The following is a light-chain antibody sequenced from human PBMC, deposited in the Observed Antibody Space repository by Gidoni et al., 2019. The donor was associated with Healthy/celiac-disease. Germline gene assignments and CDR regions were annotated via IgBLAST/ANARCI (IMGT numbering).Light chain of an antibody. V-gene: IGKV1-39*01. Sequence: DIKMNQSPSSLSASVGDRVTITCRASQSISSYLNWYQQKPGKAPKLLIYAASSLQSGVPSRFSGSGSGTDFTLTISSLQPEDFATYYCQQSYSTPLTFXGXTKVEIK. CDR2: AAS. J-gene: IGKJ4*02. CDR3: QQSYSTPLT. CDR1: QSISSY.